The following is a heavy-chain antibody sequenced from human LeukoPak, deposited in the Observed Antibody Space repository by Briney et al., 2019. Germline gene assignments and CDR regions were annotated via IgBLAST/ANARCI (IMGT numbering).Heavy chain of an antibody. CDR2: ISYDGSNK. Sequence: PGGSLRLSCAASGFTFSSYGMHWVRQAPGKGLEWVAVISYDGSNKYYADSVKGRFTISRDNSKNTLYLQMNSLRAEDTAVYYCAKDTVTRDNYYYYGMDVWGQGTTVTVSS. J-gene: IGHJ6*02. D-gene: IGHD5-24*01. CDR1: GFTFSSYG. CDR3: AKDTVTRDNYYYYGMDV. V-gene: IGHV3-30*18.